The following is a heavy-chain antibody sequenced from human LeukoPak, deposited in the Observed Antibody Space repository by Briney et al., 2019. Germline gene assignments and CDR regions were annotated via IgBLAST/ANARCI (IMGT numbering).Heavy chain of an antibody. D-gene: IGHD2-2*01. V-gene: IGHV4-39*07. Sequence: SETQSLTCTVSGGSISSSTYYWAWIRQSPGKGLEWIGSITYSGSTNSNPSLKSRVTISVDTSKNQCSLKLSSLTAADTAVYYCARIDIVVVPAAIDYYYYYGMDVWGQGTTVTVSS. CDR3: ARIDIVVVPAAIDYYYYYGMDV. CDR2: ITYSGST. J-gene: IGHJ6*02. CDR1: GGSISSSTYY.